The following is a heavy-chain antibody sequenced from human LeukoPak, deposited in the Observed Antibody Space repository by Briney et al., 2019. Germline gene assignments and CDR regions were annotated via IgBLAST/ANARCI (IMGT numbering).Heavy chain of an antibody. J-gene: IGHJ3*02. CDR3: ARGYRSSWFDAFDI. CDR2: INDNGDTK. CDR1: GFTFSNYA. V-gene: IGHV3-64*01. D-gene: IGHD6-13*01. Sequence: GGSLRLSCAASGFTFSNYAFRWVRQPPGKGLEYVSAINDNGDTKSYPHSGKGRFTIFRDSSKNTLFLEMGSLRTEEMAVYYCARGYRSSWFDAFDIWGQGIMVTVSS.